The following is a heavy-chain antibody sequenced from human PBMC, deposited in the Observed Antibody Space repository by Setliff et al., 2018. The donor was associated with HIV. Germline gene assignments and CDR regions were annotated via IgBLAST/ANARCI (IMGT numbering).Heavy chain of an antibody. D-gene: IGHD3-16*01. J-gene: IGHJ3*02. CDR1: GGSISSYY. CDR2: IYYSGST. Sequence: SETLSLTCTVSGGSISSYYWSWIRQPPGQGLEWIGYIYYSGSTNYNPSLKSRVTISVDTSRNHFSLKLISVTAADTAVYYCAREITYDYVWGSFRQGAFDIWGQGTLVTVSS. V-gene: IGHV4-59*01. CDR3: AREITYDYVWGSFRQGAFDI.